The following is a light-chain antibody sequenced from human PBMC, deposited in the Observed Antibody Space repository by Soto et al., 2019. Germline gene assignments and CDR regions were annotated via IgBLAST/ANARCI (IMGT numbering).Light chain of an antibody. J-gene: IGLJ3*02. V-gene: IGLV2-8*01. CDR1: SSDVGGYKY. Sequence: QSALTQPPSASGSPGQSVTISCTGTSSDVGGYKYVSWYQQHPGKAPKLMIYEVSKRPSGVPDRFSGSKSGNTASLTVSGLQAEDEADYYCSSYAGRNNGVFGGGTKVTVL. CDR2: EVS. CDR3: SSYAGRNNGV.